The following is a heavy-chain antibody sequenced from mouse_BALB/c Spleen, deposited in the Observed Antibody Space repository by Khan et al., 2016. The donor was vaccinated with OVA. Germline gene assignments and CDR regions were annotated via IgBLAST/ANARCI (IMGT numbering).Heavy chain of an antibody. CDR1: GYSITSGYF. Sequence: EVQLQESGPGLVKSSQSLSLTCSVTGYSITSGYFWNWIRQFPGNNLEWMGYIRYDGDSNYNPSLKNRISITRDTSKNQLFLKLNSVTPEDTATDYCARGGSSGPAWFTYWGQGTLVTVSA. CDR2: IRYDGDS. J-gene: IGHJ3*01. D-gene: IGHD3-1*01. CDR3: ARGGSSGPAWFTY. V-gene: IGHV3-6*02.